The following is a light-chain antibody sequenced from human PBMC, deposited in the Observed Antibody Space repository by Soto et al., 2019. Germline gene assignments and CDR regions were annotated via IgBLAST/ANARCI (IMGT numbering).Light chain of an antibody. CDR1: QSISDW. J-gene: IGKJ5*01. CDR2: GAS. V-gene: IGKV3-20*01. Sequence: TQSPSTLSAPVGDRVTITCRASQSISDWLAWYQQKPGQAPRLLVYGASSRATGIPERFSGSVSETDFTLSISRLEPEDFAVYYCQHYGNSPLTFGQGTRLEIK. CDR3: QHYGNSPLT.